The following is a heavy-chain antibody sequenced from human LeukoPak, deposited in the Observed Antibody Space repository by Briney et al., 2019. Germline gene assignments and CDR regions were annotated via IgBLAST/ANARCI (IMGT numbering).Heavy chain of an antibody. CDR1: SGSMNSDFHY. J-gene: IGHJ4*02. Sequence: SETLSLTCTVSSGSMNSDFHYWTWIRQPAGKGLEWIGRISNSGSTTYNPSLMSRATITLDTSKSSFSLKVTSVTAADTAVYYCARHGVTRSGSFDYWGQGTLATVSS. CDR3: ARHGVTRSGSFDY. V-gene: IGHV4-61*02. CDR2: ISNSGST. D-gene: IGHD1-26*01.